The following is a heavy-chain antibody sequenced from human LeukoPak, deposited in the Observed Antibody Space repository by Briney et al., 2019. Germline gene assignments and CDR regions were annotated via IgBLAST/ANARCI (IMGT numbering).Heavy chain of an antibody. CDR3: TSSKLEPIYYYYYYMDV. D-gene: IGHD1-1*01. CDR2: IRSKANSYAT. Sequence: GGSLRLSCAASGFTFSGSAMHWVRQASGKGLEWVGRIRSKANSYATAYAASVKGRFTISRDDSKNTAYLQMNSLKTEDTAVYYCTSSKLEPIYYYYYYMDVWGKGTTVTVSS. J-gene: IGHJ6*03. V-gene: IGHV3-73*01. CDR1: GFTFSGSA.